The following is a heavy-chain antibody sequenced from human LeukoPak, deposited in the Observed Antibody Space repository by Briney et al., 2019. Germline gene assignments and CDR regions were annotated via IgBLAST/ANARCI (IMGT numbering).Heavy chain of an antibody. J-gene: IGHJ5*02. D-gene: IGHD4-17*01. CDR3: ARDLGYGALDP. CDR1: GFTFSTYW. Sequence: GGSLRLSCAASGFTFSTYWMNWVRQAPGKGLEWVALINPDGSQTNYVDSVRGRFTISRDNAENSLYLQMNSLRAEDTAVYYCARDLGYGALDPWGQGTLVAVSS. V-gene: IGHV3-7*01. CDR2: INPDGSQT.